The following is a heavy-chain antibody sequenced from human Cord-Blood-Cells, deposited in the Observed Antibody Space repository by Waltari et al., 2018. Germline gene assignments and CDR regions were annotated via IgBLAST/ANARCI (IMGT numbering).Heavy chain of an antibody. CDR1: GGSFSGYY. CDR2: INHSGRT. CDR3: ARREANWGGEGNWFNP. Sequence: QVQLQQWGAGLLKPSETLSLTCAVYGGSFSGYYWSWIRPPPGKGLEWIGEINHSGRTNYNPSLKSRVTISVDTSKNQFSLKLSSVTAADTAVYYCARREANWGGEGNWFNPWGQGTLVTVSS. V-gene: IGHV4-34*01. J-gene: IGHJ5*02. D-gene: IGHD7-27*01.